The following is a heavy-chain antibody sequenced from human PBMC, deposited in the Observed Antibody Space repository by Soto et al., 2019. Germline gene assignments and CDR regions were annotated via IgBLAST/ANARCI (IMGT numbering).Heavy chain of an antibody. D-gene: IGHD6-19*01. CDR3: ARGRGAAGTDSVQYYGMDV. Sequence: EVQLVESGGGLVKPGGSLRLSCAASGFTFSSYSMNWVRQAPGKGLEWVSSISSSSSYIYYADSVKGRFTISRDNAKNSVYLQINSLRAEDTAVYYCARGRGAAGTDSVQYYGMDVWGQGTTVTVSS. CDR2: ISSSSSYI. CDR1: GFTFSSYS. J-gene: IGHJ6*02. V-gene: IGHV3-21*01.